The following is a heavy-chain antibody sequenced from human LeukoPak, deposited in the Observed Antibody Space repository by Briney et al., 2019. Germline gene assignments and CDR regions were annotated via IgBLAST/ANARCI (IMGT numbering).Heavy chain of an antibody. CDR1: GFTFSSYW. D-gene: IGHD2-15*01. J-gene: IGHJ6*02. CDR2: INSDGSST. CDR3: ARDQSGYSSGGSCYSYYYYYGMDV. V-gene: IGHV3-74*01. Sequence: GGSLRLSCAASGFTFSSYWMHWVRQAPGKGLVWVSRINSDGSSTSYADSVKGRFTISRDNAKNTLYLQMNSLRAEDTAVYYCARDQSGYSSGGSCYSYYYYYGMDVWGQGTTVTVSS.